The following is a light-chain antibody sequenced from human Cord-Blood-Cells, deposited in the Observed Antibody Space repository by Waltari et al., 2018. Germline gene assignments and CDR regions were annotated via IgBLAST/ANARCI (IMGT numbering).Light chain of an antibody. CDR2: VNS. CDR1: SSNIGAGYD. V-gene: IGLV1-40*01. Sequence: QSVLTQPPSVSGAPGQRVTISCTGSSSNIGAGYDVHWYQQLPGTAPKLLIYVNSNRPSGVPDRFSDSKSGTSASLAITGLQAEDEADYYCQSYDSSLSGSVFGGGTKLTVL. J-gene: IGLJ2*01. CDR3: QSYDSSLSGSV.